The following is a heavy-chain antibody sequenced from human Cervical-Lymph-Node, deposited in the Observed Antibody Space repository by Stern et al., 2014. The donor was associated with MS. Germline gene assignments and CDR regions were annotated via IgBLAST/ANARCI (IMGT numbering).Heavy chain of an antibody. CDR3: ARDAGIAIGDRPGYYFDY. V-gene: IGHV1-69*01. Sequence: QVQLVQSGAEVKKPGSSVKVSCKTPGGTLSRYPISWVRQAPGQGLEWMGGVIPIFRTPSYAQKFQGRVTITADDSTSTAYMELSSLRSEDTAVYYCARDAGIAIGDRPGYYFDYWGQGTLVTVSS. J-gene: IGHJ4*02. CDR1: GGTLSRYP. D-gene: IGHD6-13*01. CDR2: VIPIFRTP.